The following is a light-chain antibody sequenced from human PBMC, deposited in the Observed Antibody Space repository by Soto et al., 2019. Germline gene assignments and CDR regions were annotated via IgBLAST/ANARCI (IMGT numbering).Light chain of an antibody. CDR3: QQYNSWPPLT. Sequence: VMTQSPSTVSVSPGERATLSCRASQNVNSNLAWYQQKPGQPPRLLIYGAYTRATGVPARFSGSGSGTEFTLTINSLQSEDFAVYYCQQYNSWPPLTFGGGTKVDIK. J-gene: IGKJ4*01. V-gene: IGKV3-15*01. CDR2: GAY. CDR1: QNVNSN.